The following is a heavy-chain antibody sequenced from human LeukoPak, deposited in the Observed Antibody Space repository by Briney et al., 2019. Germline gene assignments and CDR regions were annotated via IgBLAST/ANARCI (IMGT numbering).Heavy chain of an antibody. CDR1: GYTFTGYY. V-gene: IGHV1-2*02. D-gene: IGHD1-26*01. J-gene: IGHJ4*02. CDR2: INPNSGGT. CDR3: ATQAVGATESIFDY. Sequence: ASVKVSCKASGYTFTGYYMHWVRQAPGQGLEWMGWINPNSGGTNYAQKFQGRVTMTRDTSISTAYMELSRLRSDDTAVCYCATQAVGATESIFDYWGQGTLVTVSS.